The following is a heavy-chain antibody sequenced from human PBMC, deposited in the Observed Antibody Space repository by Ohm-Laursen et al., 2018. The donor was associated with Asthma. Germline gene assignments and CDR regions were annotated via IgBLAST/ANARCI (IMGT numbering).Heavy chain of an antibody. D-gene: IGHD3-9*01. V-gene: IGHV4-31*03. CDR3: VREDFDWPPCYCDY. CDR1: GGSISSGRYY. J-gene: IGHJ4*02. Sequence: SETLSLTCTVSGGSISSGRYYWSRIRKHPGWGLAWIGYIYYSGNTYYNPSLKSRVTISIDTSKNQFSLKLSSVTAADTAVYYCVREDFDWPPCYCDYWGQGTLVTVSS. CDR2: IYYSGNT.